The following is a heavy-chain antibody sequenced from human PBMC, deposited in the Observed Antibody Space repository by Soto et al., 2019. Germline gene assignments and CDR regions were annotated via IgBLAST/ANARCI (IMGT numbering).Heavy chain of an antibody. CDR1: GFAFSSYW. J-gene: IGHJ3*02. D-gene: IGHD2-21*01. Sequence: GGSLRLSWAGSGFAFSSYWMDWVRQAPGKGLEWAANIKQDGSEKYYVDSVKGRFTISRDNAKNSLYLQMNSLRAEDTAVYYCARGRLVGAFDIWGQGTMVTVSS. V-gene: IGHV3-7*01. CDR3: ARGRLVGAFDI. CDR2: IKQDGSEK.